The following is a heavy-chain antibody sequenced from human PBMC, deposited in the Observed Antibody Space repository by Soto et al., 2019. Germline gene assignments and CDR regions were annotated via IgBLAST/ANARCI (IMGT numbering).Heavy chain of an antibody. D-gene: IGHD2-15*01. CDR2: INENSGTI. V-gene: IGHV3-48*03. CDR1: GFLFKNYE. J-gene: IGHJ3*01. Sequence: EVQLVESGAGLVQPGGSLTLSSAASGFLFKNYEVDWVRKAPGKGPEWISYINENSGTIYYADSVRGRFTISRDNAKNSLYLQMNSLRAEDTAVYFCVREYCSGGTCSDAFDVWGQGTLVTVSS. CDR3: VREYCSGGTCSDAFDV.